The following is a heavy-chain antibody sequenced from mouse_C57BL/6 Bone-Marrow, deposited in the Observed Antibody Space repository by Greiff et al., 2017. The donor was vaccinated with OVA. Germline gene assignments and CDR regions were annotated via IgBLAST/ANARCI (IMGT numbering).Heavy chain of an antibody. CDR1: GFTIKDDY. V-gene: IGHV14-4*01. CDR3: TAYDYGDY. CDR2: IDPENGDI. Sequence: EVQLQESGAELVRPGASVKLSCTASGFTIKDDYMHWVQQRPEQGLEWIGWIDPENGDIEYASKFKGKATRTADKSSNTAYLQLSSLTSEDTAVYYCTAYDYGDYWGQGTTLTVSS. D-gene: IGHD1-1*02. J-gene: IGHJ2*01.